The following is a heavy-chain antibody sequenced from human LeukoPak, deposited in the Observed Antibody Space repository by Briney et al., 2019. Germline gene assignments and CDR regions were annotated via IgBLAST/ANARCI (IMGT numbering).Heavy chain of an antibody. V-gene: IGHV3-23*01. CDR2: ISGSGGST. CDR1: GFTLSSYA. D-gene: IGHD3-10*01. Sequence: PGGSLRLSCAASGFTLSSYAMSWVRQAPGKGLEWVSAISGSGGSTYYADSVKGRFTISRDNSKNTLYLQMNSLRAEDTAVYYCARDRYFFYYGSGSYEADYWGQGTLVTVSS. CDR3: ARDRYFFYYGSGSYEADY. J-gene: IGHJ4*02.